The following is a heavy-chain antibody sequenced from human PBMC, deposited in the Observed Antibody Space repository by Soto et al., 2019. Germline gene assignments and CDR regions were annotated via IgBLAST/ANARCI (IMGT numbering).Heavy chain of an antibody. CDR2: IIPIFGTA. Sequence: SVKVSCKASGGTFSSYAISWVRQAPGQGLEWMGGIIPIFGTANYAQKFQGRVTITADESTSTAYMELSSLRSEDTAVYYCASPYYDYWNYYGMDVWGQGTKVTVSS. CDR1: GGTFSSYA. D-gene: IGHD3-22*01. V-gene: IGHV1-69*13. CDR3: ASPYYDYWNYYGMDV. J-gene: IGHJ6*02.